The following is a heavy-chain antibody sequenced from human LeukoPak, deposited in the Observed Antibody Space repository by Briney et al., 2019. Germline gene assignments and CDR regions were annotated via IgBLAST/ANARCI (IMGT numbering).Heavy chain of an antibody. D-gene: IGHD6-19*01. V-gene: IGHV3-7*01. J-gene: IGHJ6*03. Sequence: PGGSLRLSCAASGFTFSSYWMSWVRQAPGKGLEWVANIKQDGSEKYYVDSVKGRFTISRDNAKNSLYLQMNSLRAEDTAVYYCARWTSSGWSGGYYYYYMDVWGKGTTVTVSS. CDR2: IKQDGSEK. CDR3: ARWTSSGWSGGYYYYYMDV. CDR1: GFTFSSYW.